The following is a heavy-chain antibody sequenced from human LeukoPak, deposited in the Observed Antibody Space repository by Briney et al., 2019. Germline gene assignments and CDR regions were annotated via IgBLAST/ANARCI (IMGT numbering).Heavy chain of an antibody. Sequence: SVKVSCKASGGTFSSYANSWVRQAPGQGLEWMGGIIPIFGTANYAQKFQGRVTITTDESTSTAYMELSSLRSEDTAVYYCASLAYSPFKTPGDYWGQGTLVTVSS. J-gene: IGHJ4*02. CDR1: GGTFSSYA. CDR2: IIPIFGTA. CDR3: ASLAYSPFKTPGDY. V-gene: IGHV1-69*05. D-gene: IGHD2-15*01.